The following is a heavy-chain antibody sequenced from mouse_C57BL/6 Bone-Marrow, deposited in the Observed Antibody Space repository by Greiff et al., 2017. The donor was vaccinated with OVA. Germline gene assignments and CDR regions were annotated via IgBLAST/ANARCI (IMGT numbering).Heavy chain of an antibody. CDR3: AKNRLRGWFAY. J-gene: IGHJ3*01. V-gene: IGHV2-5*01. D-gene: IGHD2-4*01. Sequence: VMLVESGPGLVQPSQSLSITCTVSGFSLTSYGVHWVRQSPGKGLEWLGVIWRGGSTDYNAAFKSRLSITKDNSKSQVFFKMNSLQADDTAIYYCAKNRLRGWFAYWGQGTLVTVSA. CDR1: GFSLTSYG. CDR2: IWRGGST.